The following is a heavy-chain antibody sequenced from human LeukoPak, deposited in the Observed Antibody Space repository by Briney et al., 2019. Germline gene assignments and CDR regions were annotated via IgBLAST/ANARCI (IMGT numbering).Heavy chain of an antibody. CDR1: GGSFSSYA. D-gene: IGHD3-16*01. CDR2: VIPIFGTG. J-gene: IGHJ3*02. Sequence: ASVKVSCKASGGSFSSYAFSWVWNGPRPGLEWMGGVIPIFGTGNNAQKSQGRVTITTHESTSTAYMELSSLRSEDTAVYYCARVGLNDAFDIWGQGTMVTVSS. V-gene: IGHV1-69*05. CDR3: ARVGLNDAFDI.